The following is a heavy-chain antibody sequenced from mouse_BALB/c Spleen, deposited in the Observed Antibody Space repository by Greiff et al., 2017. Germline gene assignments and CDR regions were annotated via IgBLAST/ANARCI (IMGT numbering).Heavy chain of an antibody. V-gene: IGHV14-4*02. Sequence: EVQLQQSGAELVRSGASVKLSCTASGFNIKDYYMHWVKKRPEQGLEWIGWIDPENGDTEYAPKFQGKATMTADTSSNTAYLQLSSLTSEDTAVYYCKRGTVVATDYWGQGTTLTVSS. CDR1: GFNIKDYY. CDR3: KRGTVVATDY. D-gene: IGHD1-1*01. CDR2: IDPENGDT. J-gene: IGHJ2*01.